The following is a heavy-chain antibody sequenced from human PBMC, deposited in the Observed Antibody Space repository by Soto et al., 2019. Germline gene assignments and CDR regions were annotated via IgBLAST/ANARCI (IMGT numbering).Heavy chain of an antibody. D-gene: IGHD6-13*01. CDR2: IYPGDSDT. CDR3: ARHHGSPGSYFGMDV. Sequence: PGESLKISCNGSGYSFTSYWINWVRQMPGKGLEWMGIIYPGDSDTRYSPSFQGQVTISADKSISTAYLQWRSLKASDTAMYYCARHHGSPGSYFGMDVWAQGTTVTVSS. J-gene: IGHJ6*02. CDR1: GYSFTSYW. V-gene: IGHV5-51*01.